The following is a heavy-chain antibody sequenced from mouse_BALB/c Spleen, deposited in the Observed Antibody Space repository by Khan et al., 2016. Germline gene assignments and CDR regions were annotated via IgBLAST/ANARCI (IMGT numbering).Heavy chain of an antibody. CDR3: ARGRDGNYVTVPFAY. D-gene: IGHD2-1*01. V-gene: IGHV5-6-5*01. Sequence: EVELVESGGGLVKPGGSLKLSCAASGFTFSSYAMSWVRQTPEKRLEWVASISSGGSTYYPDSVKGRFTISRDNARNILYLQMSSLRSEDTAMYYCARGRDGNYVTVPFAYWGQGTLVTVSA. CDR1: GFTFSSYA. J-gene: IGHJ3*01. CDR2: ISSGGST.